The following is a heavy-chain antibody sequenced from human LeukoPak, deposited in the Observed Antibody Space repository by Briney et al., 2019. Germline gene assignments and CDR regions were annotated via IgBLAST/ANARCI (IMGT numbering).Heavy chain of an antibody. CDR1: GGSFSGYY. V-gene: IGHV4-34*01. J-gene: IGHJ4*02. CDR3: ARVKRYSSSWYYFDY. CDR2: INHSGST. D-gene: IGHD6-13*01. Sequence: SETLSLTCAVYGGSFSGYYWSWIRQPPGKGLEWIGEINHSGSTNYNPSLKSRVTISVDTSKNQFSLKLSSVTAADTAVYYCARVKRYSSSWYYFDYWGQGTLVTVSS.